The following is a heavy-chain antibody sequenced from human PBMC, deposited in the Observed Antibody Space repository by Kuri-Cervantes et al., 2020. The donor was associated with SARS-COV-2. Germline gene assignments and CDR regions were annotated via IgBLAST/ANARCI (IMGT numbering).Heavy chain of an antibody. J-gene: IGHJ4*02. Sequence: GESLKISCAASGFTFSSYSMNWVRQAPGKGLEWVSSISSSSSYIYYADSVKGRFTISRDNAKNSLYLQMNSLRAEDTAMYYCASQGAVYWGQGTLVTVSS. CDR3: ASQGAVY. CDR1: GFTFSSYS. D-gene: IGHD1-26*01. V-gene: IGHV3-21*01. CDR2: ISSSSSYI.